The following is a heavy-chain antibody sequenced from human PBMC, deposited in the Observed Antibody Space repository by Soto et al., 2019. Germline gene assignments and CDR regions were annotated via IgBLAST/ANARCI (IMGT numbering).Heavy chain of an antibody. CDR2: INPNSGGT. CDR3: ASPPYYDSSGYHTAWVAFDI. V-gene: IGHV1-2*02. D-gene: IGHD3-22*01. Sequence: ASVKVSCKASGYTFTGYYMHWVRQAPGQGLEWMGWINPNSGGTNYAQKFQGRVTMTRDTSISTAYMELSTLRSDDTAVYYCASPPYYDSSGYHTAWVAFDIWGQGTMVTVSS. CDR1: GYTFTGYY. J-gene: IGHJ3*02.